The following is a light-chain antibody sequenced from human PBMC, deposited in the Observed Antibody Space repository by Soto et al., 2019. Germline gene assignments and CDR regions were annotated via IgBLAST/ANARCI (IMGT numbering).Light chain of an antibody. CDR3: QQYGRSPLT. Sequence: EIVLTQSPGTLSLSPGERATLSCRASQSVTSSYLAWYQQKPGQAPRLLIYGASSRATGIPDRFSGSGSGTDFTLTITRLEPEDFAVDYCQQYGRSPLTLGGGTKVEIK. V-gene: IGKV3-20*01. J-gene: IGKJ4*01. CDR1: QSVTSSY. CDR2: GAS.